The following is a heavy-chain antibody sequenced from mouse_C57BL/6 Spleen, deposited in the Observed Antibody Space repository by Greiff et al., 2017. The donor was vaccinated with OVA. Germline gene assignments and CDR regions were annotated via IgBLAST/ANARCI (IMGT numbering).Heavy chain of an antibody. Sequence: EVQLQQSGPELVKPGASVKIPCKASGYTFTDYNMDWVKQSHGKRLEWIGDINPNNGGTIDNQKFKGKATLTVDKSSSTAYMELRSLTSEDTAVYYCARSYYGSRYYFDYWGQGTTLTVSS. CDR1: GYTFTDYN. D-gene: IGHD1-1*01. V-gene: IGHV1-18*01. CDR2: INPNNGGT. J-gene: IGHJ2*01. CDR3: ARSYYGSRYYFDY.